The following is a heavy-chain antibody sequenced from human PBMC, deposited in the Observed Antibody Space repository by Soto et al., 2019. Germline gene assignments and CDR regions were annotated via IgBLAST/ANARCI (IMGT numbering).Heavy chain of an antibody. V-gene: IGHV1-69*01. Sequence: QVQVVQSGAEVKKPGSSVKVSCKASGGTFSNYAISWVRQAPGHGLEWVGGIIPLTETPVYAQTVQGRLTITADEITSAACMELSSLRSDGKAVYYWAIVTRNSWTCALWGQGTVVTVSS. CDR1: GGTFSNYA. CDR3: AIVTRNSWTCAL. J-gene: IGHJ4*02. D-gene: IGHD6-13*01. CDR2: IIPLTETP.